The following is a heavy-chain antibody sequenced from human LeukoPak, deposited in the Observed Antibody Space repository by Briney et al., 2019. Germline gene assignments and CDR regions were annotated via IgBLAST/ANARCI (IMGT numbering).Heavy chain of an antibody. J-gene: IGHJ5*02. Sequence: PGASLRLSCAASGFTFSSYAMSWVRQAPGKGLEWVSAISGSGGSTYYADSVKGRFTISRDNSKNTLYPQMNSLRAEDTAVYYCAKDKDYGVLGWFDPWGQGTLVTVSS. V-gene: IGHV3-23*01. CDR3: AKDKDYGVLGWFDP. D-gene: IGHD4-17*01. CDR2: ISGSGGST. CDR1: GFTFSSYA.